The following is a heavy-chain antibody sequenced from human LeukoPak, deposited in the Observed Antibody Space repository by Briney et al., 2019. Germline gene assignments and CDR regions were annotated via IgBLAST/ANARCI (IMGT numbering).Heavy chain of an antibody. Sequence: GGSLRLSCAASGFTVSSNYMSWVRQAPGKGLGWVSILYSAGSTYYADSVRGRFTISRDSSKNTVCLQMNSLRAEDTAVYYCASGGMGARKYYSDPFHHWGQGTLVTVSS. V-gene: IGHV3-53*01. J-gene: IGHJ4*02. CDR3: ASGGMGARKYYSDPFHH. CDR2: LYSAGST. D-gene: IGHD3-10*01. CDR1: GFTVSSNY.